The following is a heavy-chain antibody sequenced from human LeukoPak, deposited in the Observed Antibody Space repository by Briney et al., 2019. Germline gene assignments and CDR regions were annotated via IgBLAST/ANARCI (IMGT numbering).Heavy chain of an antibody. Sequence: SETLSLTCTVSGYSISSGYYWGWIRQPPGKGLEWIGSIFHSGSTYYNPSLKSRVTISVDTSKNQFSLKLSSVTAADTAVYYCVRIQNWNDNNYYYYMDVWGKGTTVTVSS. CDR3: VRIQNWNDNNYYYYMDV. V-gene: IGHV4-38-2*02. CDR1: GYSISSGYY. D-gene: IGHD1-1*01. J-gene: IGHJ6*03. CDR2: IFHSGST.